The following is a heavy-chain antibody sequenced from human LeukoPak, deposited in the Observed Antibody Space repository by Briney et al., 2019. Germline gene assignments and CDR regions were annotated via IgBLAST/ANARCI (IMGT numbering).Heavy chain of an antibody. CDR2: IGGSGGST. CDR1: GFTFSSYA. CDR3: AKSSRGYVSSFDY. Sequence: GGSLRLSCAASGFTFSSYAMSWVRQAPGKGLEWVSAIGGSGGSTYYADSAKGRFTISRDNSKNTLYLQMNSLRAEDTAVYYCAKSSRGYVSSFDYWGQGTLVTVSS. J-gene: IGHJ4*02. D-gene: IGHD5-12*01. V-gene: IGHV3-23*01.